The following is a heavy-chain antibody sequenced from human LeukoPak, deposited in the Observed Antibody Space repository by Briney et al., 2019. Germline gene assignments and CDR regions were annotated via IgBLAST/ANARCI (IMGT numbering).Heavy chain of an antibody. J-gene: IGHJ5*02. CDR1: GGTFSSYA. CDR3: ARGGSYYYGSGSYYWFDP. V-gene: IGHV1-2*02. CDR2: INPNSGGT. Sequence: ASVKVSCKASGGTFSSYAISWVRQAPGQGLEWMGWINPNSGGTNYAQKFQGRVTMTRDTSISTAYMELSRLRSDDTAVYYCARGGSYYYGSGSYYWFDPWGQGTLVTVSS. D-gene: IGHD3-10*01.